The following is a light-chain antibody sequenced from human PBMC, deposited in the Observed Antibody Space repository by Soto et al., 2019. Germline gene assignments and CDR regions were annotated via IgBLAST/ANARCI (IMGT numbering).Light chain of an antibody. J-gene: IGKJ1*01. CDR2: NAP. Sequence: ETMMTQSPDTLYVSLGERATLSCRASQSLRSSLAWYQQKPGQAPRLLIYNAPTRATGIPARFSGSGSGTDFTLTIIGLQSEDFAVYYCQQYNNWPQTFGQGTKVEIK. V-gene: IGKV3-15*01. CDR3: QQYNNWPQT. CDR1: QSLRSS.